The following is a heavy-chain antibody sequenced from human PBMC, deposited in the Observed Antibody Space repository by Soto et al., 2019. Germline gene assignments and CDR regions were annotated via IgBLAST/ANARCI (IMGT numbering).Heavy chain of an antibody. CDR3: AKDCVSPEPVGCFDP. D-gene: IGHD2-15*01. V-gene: IGHV3-9*01. CDR2: ISWNSGSI. Sequence: GGSLRLSCAASGFTFDDYAMHWVRQAPGKGLEWVSGISWNSGSIGYADSVKGRFTISRDNAKNSLYLQMNSLRAEDTALYYCAKDCVSPEPVGCFDPWGQGTLVTVSS. CDR1: GFTFDDYA. J-gene: IGHJ5*02.